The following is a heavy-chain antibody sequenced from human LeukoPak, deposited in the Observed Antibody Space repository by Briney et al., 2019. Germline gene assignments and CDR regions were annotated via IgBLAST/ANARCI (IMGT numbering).Heavy chain of an antibody. Sequence: PGGSLRLSCAASGFTFSSYAMSWVRQAPGKGLEWVSAISGSGGSTYYADSVKGRFTISRDNSKNTLYLQMNSLRAEDTAVYYCAKAGGWSSGQVEYYFDYWGQGTLVTVSS. J-gene: IGHJ4*02. CDR1: GFTFSSYA. V-gene: IGHV3-23*01. CDR3: AKAGGWSSGQVEYYFDY. D-gene: IGHD6-19*01. CDR2: ISGSGGST.